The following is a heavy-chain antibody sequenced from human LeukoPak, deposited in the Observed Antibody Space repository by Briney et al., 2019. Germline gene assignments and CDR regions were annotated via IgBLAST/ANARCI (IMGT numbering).Heavy chain of an antibody. CDR2: FYVGGAT. V-gene: IGHV3-53*01. D-gene: IGHD6-13*01. CDR1: GFSVTNNY. CDR3: AREVRAAAAFDY. J-gene: IGHJ4*02. Sequence: GGSLRLSCAVSGFSVTNNYMSWVRQAPGKGLEWVSVFYVGGATYYADSVKGRFTISRDNSENTLYLQMSSLRAEDTAVYYCAREVRAAAAFDYWGQGTLVTVSS.